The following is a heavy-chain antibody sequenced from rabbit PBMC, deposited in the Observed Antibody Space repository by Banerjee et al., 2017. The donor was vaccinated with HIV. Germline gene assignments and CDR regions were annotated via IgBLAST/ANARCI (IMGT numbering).Heavy chain of an antibody. CDR2: IDGGSSGST. D-gene: IGHD7-1*01. V-gene: IGHV1S40*01. J-gene: IGHJ4*01. CDR1: GFDLDTNYV. CDR3: ARTYGSDPGYGYFSL. Sequence: QSLEESGGDLVKPGASLTLTCTASGFDLDTNYVICWVRQAPGKGLEWIACIDGGSSGSTYYASWAKGRFTISKTSSTTVTLQMTSLTAADTATYFCARTYGSDPGYGYFSLWGPGTLVTVS.